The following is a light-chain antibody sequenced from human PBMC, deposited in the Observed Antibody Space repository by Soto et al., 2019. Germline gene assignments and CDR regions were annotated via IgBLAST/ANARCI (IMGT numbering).Light chain of an antibody. CDR2: AAS. CDR1: QGISSY. V-gene: IGKV1-9*01. J-gene: IGKJ3*01. CDR3: EQLNNYPLT. Sequence: DIQLTQSPSFLSASAGDRVTISCRASQGISSYLAWYQQKPGKAPKLLIYAASTLQSGVPSRFSGSESGTEFTLTISSLQPEDFATYYCEQLNNYPLTFGPGNKVYIK.